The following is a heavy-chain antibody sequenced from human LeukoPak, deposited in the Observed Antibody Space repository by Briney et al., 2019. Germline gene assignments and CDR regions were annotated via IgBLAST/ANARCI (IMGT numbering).Heavy chain of an antibody. J-gene: IGHJ4*02. D-gene: IGHD1-26*01. CDR2: IYYSGST. Sequence: PSETLSLTCTVSGGSISSSSYYWGWIRQPPGTGLEWIGSIYYSGSTYYNPSLKSRVTISVDTSKNQFSLKLSSVTAADTAVYYCARTIVGATNGDLDYWGQGTLVTVSS. CDR1: GGSISSSSYY. V-gene: IGHV4-39*01. CDR3: ARTIVGATNGDLDY.